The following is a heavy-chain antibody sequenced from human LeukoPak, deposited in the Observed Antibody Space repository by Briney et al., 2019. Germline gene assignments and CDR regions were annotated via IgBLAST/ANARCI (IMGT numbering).Heavy chain of an antibody. V-gene: IGHV1-18*01. J-gene: IGHJ4*02. CDR3: ARDEDYYDSSYY. CDR1: GYTFTSYG. CDR2: ISAYNGNT. D-gene: IGHD3-22*01. Sequence: GASVKVSFKASGYTFTSYGISWVRQAPGQGHEWMGWISAYNGNTNYAQKLQGRVTMTTDTSTSTAYMELRSLRSDDTAVYYCARDEDYYDSSYYWGQGTLVTVSS.